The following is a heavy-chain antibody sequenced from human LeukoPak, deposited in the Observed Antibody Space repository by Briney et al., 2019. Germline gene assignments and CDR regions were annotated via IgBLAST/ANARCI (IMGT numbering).Heavy chain of an antibody. D-gene: IGHD6-13*01. Sequence: ASVKVSCKASGGTFSSYAISWVRQAPGQGLEWMGGIIPIFGTANYAQKFQGRVTITADESTSTAYMELSSLRSEDTAVYYCARALAAAVSPNGFDPWGQGTLVTVSS. CDR1: GGTFSSYA. J-gene: IGHJ5*02. V-gene: IGHV1-69*13. CDR3: ARALAAAVSPNGFDP. CDR2: IIPIFGTA.